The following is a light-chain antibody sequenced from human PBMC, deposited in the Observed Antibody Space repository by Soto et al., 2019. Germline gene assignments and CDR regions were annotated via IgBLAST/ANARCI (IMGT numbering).Light chain of an antibody. J-gene: IGLJ1*01. CDR2: DVS. CDR3: SSYTSNSLYV. V-gene: IGLV2-14*01. CDR1: SSDVGGYNY. Sequence: QSALTQPASVSGSPGQSITISCTGTSSDVGGYNYVSWYQQHPGKAPKLMIYDVSNRPSGVSNRFSVSKSGNTASLTISGLQAEDEAAYYCSSYTSNSLYVFGTGTKVTVL.